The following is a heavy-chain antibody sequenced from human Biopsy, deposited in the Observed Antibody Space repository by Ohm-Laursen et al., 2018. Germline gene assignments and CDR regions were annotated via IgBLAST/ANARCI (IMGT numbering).Heavy chain of an antibody. CDR3: TRVRTFGGVIGGYYFDS. CDR1: SGSIRTGDYY. CDR2: IYYSGNT. J-gene: IGHJ4*02. V-gene: IGHV4-31*03. Sequence: TLSLTCTVSSGSIRTGDYYWTWIRQQPGKGLEWIGSIYYSGNTKYNPSLQSRLSMSVDTSKNQFSLKLSSVTAADTAVYYCTRVRTFGGVIGGYYFDSWGQGILVTVSS. D-gene: IGHD3-16*02.